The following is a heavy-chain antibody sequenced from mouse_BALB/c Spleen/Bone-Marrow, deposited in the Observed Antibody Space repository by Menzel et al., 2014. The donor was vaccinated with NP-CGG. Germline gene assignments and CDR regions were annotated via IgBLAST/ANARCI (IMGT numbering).Heavy chain of an antibody. D-gene: IGHD2-4*01. Sequence: VQLQQSGPGLVAPSRSLSITCTVSGFSLTSYGVHWVRQPPGKGLERLGVIWAGGSTNYNSALMSRLSISKDNSKSQVFLKMNSLQTDDTAMYYCARDLYYDYDEGFAYWGQGTLVTVSA. CDR3: ARDLYYDYDEGFAY. J-gene: IGHJ3*01. CDR1: GFSLTSYG. V-gene: IGHV2-9*02. CDR2: IWAGGST.